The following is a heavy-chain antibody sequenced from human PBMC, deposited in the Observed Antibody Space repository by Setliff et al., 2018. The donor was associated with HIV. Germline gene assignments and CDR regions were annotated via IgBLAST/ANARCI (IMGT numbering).Heavy chain of an antibody. CDR1: GDSVSSASYY. D-gene: IGHD5-18*01. Sequence: PSETLSLTCTVSGDSVSSASYYWSWIRQPPGKGLEWIAYTFDNGNTHYNPSLESRLSLRLSSVTAADTAVYYCARDQKGYSYGYFDSWGQGTLVTVSS. J-gene: IGHJ4*02. CDR2: TFDNGNT. CDR3: ARDQKGYSYGYFDS. V-gene: IGHV4-61*01.